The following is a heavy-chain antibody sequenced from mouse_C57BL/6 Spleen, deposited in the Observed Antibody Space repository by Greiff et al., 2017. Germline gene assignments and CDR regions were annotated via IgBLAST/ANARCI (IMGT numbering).Heavy chain of an antibody. CDR2: INPNNGGT. CDR3: ARRDYYSNWGYFDY. Sequence: VQLQQSGPELVKPGASVKIPCKASGYTFTDYNMDWVKQSHGKSLEWIGDINPNNGGTIYNQKFKGKATLTVDNSSSTAYMELRSLTSEDTAVYYCARRDYYSNWGYFDYWGQGTTLTVSS. V-gene: IGHV1-18*01. CDR1: GYTFTDYN. J-gene: IGHJ2*01. D-gene: IGHD2-5*01.